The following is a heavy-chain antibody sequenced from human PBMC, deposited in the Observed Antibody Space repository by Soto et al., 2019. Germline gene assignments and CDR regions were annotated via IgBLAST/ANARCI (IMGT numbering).Heavy chain of an antibody. CDR1: GYTFTSYY. CDR2: INASGGST. V-gene: IGHV1-46*01. CDR3: ARVGAGARYDCYYYFCMDV. J-gene: IGHJ6*01. D-gene: IGHD6-13*01. Sequence: QVQLVQSGAEVKKPGASVKVSCKASGYTFTSYYMHWVRQAPGQGLEWMGIINASGGSTSYAQKFPGRVTMSRDTSTSIDYLELSSLGSEDTAGYCCARVGAGARYDCYYYFCMDVWGQGAKGTRSS.